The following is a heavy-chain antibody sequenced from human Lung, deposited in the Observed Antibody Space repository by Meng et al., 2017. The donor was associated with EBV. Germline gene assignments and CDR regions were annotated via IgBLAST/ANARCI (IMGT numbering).Heavy chain of an antibody. CDR1: GGSISSGHYY. CDR2: IDYSGSI. J-gene: IGHJ4*02. CDR3: ARYIAEADYFDF. D-gene: IGHD6-19*01. Sequence: QGRLLDSAPCMVNPSQTLSLPCAVSGGSISSGHYYWSCIRQTTGKGLEWIAYIDYSGSIYYNPSLKSRVTISVDTSKNQFSLKLNSVTAADTAVYYCARYIAEADYFDFWGQGTLVTVSS. V-gene: IGHV4-30-4*01.